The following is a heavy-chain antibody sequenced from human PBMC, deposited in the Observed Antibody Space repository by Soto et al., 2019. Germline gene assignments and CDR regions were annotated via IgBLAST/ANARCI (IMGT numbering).Heavy chain of an antibody. J-gene: IGHJ4*02. CDR3: ARTTAVPNTLRSRYFFDY. CDR2: VYYSGTT. V-gene: IGHV4-61*01. Sequence: PSETLSRTWSVAGGSVSDKTYYWSWLRQPPGKRLEWIRYVYYSGTTNYNPSLKSRVTSSVDLSKNRFSLRLSSVTTAETALYYCARTTAVPNTLRSRYFFDYWGPGTLVTVSS. D-gene: IGHD4-17*01. CDR1: GGSVSDKTYY.